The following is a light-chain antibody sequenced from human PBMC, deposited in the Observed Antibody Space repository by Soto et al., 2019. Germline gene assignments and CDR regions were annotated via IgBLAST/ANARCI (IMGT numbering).Light chain of an antibody. V-gene: IGKV3-15*01. CDR1: QSVSSN. J-gene: IGKJ2*01. CDR2: AAS. Sequence: EIVMTQSPATLSVSPGERATLSCRASQSVSSNLAWYQQKPGQAPRLLIYAASTRATGIPARFSGSGSGTEFTLTISSLQSEDFAVYYCQQYNNWPLSTFGQGTKLEIK. CDR3: QQYNNWPLST.